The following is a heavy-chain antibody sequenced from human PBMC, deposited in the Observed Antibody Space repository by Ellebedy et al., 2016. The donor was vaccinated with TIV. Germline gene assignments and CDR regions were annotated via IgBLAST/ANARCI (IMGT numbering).Heavy chain of an antibody. Sequence: GGSLRLSXKGSGYSFTSYWIGWVRQMPGKGLEWMGIIYPGDSDTRYSPPFQGQVTISADKSISTAYLQWSSLKASDTAMYYCARHLDCSSTSCYMAVGDYWGQGTLVTVSS. CDR2: IYPGDSDT. CDR3: ARHLDCSSTSCYMAVGDY. V-gene: IGHV5-51*01. CDR1: GYSFTSYW. J-gene: IGHJ4*02. D-gene: IGHD2-2*02.